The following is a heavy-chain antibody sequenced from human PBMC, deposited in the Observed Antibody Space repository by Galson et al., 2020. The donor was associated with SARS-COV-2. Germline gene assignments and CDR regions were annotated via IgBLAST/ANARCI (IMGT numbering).Heavy chain of an antibody. J-gene: IGHJ4*02. Sequence: SGPTLVKPTQTLTLTCTFSGFSLDSGGVSVGWIRQPPGKALEWLTYIYWNDDKRYSPSLKSRLTVTKDTSRNQVVLTMTNMAPVDTATYYCARRPDGGDRRDYWGQGTLVTVSS. D-gene: IGHD3-16*01. CDR3: ARRPDGGDRRDY. CDR2: IYWNDDK. CDR1: GFSLDSGGVS. V-gene: IGHV2-5*01.